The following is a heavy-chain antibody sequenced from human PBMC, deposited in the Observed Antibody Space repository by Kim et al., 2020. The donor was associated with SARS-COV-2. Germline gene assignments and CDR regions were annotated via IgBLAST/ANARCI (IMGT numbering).Heavy chain of an antibody. CDR2: IYYSGST. CDR3: ARVYCSSSALNFDY. J-gene: IGHJ4*02. V-gene: IGHV4-30-4*01. CDR1: GGSISSGDYY. Sequence: SETLSLTCTVSGGSISSGDYYWSWIRQPPGKGLEWIVYIYYSGSTYYNPSLKSRVTISVDTSKNQFSLKLSSVTAADTAVYYCARVYCSSSALNFDYWGQGTLVTVSS. D-gene: IGHD6-6*01.